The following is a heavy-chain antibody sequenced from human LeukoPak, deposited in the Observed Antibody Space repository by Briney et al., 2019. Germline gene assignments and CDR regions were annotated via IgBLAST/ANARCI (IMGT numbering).Heavy chain of an antibody. CDR1: GYSFTTYW. CDR3: ATGAIGVAGPHY. D-gene: IGHD6-19*01. Sequence: GESLKISCKGSGYSFTTYWLGWVRQMPGKCLEWMGIIYPGDSDSRYSPSFQGQVTISADKSISTAYLQWSSLKASDSAMYYCATGAIGVAGPHYWGQGTLLTVSS. J-gene: IGHJ4*02. CDR2: IYPGDSDS. V-gene: IGHV5-51*01.